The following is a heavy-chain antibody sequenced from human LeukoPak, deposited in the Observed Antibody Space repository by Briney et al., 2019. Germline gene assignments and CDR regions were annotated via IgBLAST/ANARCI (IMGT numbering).Heavy chain of an antibody. J-gene: IGHJ4*02. CDR2: INPSGGST. Sequence: ASVKVSCKASGYTFTSYYMHWVRQAPGQGLEWMGIINPSGGSTSYAQKLQGRVTMTTDTSTSTAYMELRSLRSDDTAVYYCARASATRWSRYYFDYWGQGTLVTVSS. CDR3: ARASATRWSRYYFDY. CDR1: GYTFTSYY. D-gene: IGHD2-15*01. V-gene: IGHV1-46*01.